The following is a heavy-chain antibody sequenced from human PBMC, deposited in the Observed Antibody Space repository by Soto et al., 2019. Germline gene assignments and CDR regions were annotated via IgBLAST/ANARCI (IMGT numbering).Heavy chain of an antibody. CDR1: GYSFTSYW. J-gene: IGHJ3*02. CDR2: IYPGDSDT. D-gene: IGHD2-15*01. V-gene: IGHV5-51*03. Sequence: EVQLVQSGAEVKKPGESLQISCKGSGYSFTSYWIGWVRQMPGKGLEWMGIIYPGDSDTRYSPSFQGQVTISADKSISTAYLQWSSLKASDTATYYCARMVVAAPVNDAFDIWGQGTMVTVSS. CDR3: ARMVVAAPVNDAFDI.